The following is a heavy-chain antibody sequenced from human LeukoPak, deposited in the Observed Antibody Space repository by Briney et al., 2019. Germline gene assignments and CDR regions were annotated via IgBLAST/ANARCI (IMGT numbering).Heavy chain of an antibody. CDR3: GRGPGIAVAGTDYYYYGMDV. CDR2: INPNSGGT. CDR1: GYTFTGYY. J-gene: IGHJ6*02. D-gene: IGHD6-19*01. Sequence: ASVKVSCKASGYTFTGYYMHWVRQAPGQGLEWMGWINPNSGGTNYAQKFQGRVTMTRDTSISTAYMELSRLRSDDTAVYYCGRGPGIAVAGTDYYYYGMDVWGQGTTVTVSS. V-gene: IGHV1-2*02.